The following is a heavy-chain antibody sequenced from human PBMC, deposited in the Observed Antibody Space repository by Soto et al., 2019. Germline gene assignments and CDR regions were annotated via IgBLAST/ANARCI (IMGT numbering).Heavy chain of an antibody. CDR1: GGSISSSSYY. CDR3: GSYDILTGYYFFDY. CDR2: IYYSGST. Sequence: QLQLQESGPGLVKPSETLSLTCTVSGGSISSSSYYWGWIRQPPGKGLEWIGSIYYSGSTYYNPSLKSRVTISVDTSKNQFSLKLSSVTAADTAVYYCGSYDILTGYYFFDYWGQGTLVTVSS. V-gene: IGHV4-39*01. J-gene: IGHJ4*02. D-gene: IGHD3-9*01.